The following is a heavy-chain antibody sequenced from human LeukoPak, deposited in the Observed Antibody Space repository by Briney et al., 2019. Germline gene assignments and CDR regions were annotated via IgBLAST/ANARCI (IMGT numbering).Heavy chain of an antibody. CDR2: IYYSGST. J-gene: IGHJ5*02. CDR1: GGSISSGGYY. D-gene: IGHD3-22*01. V-gene: IGHV4-31*03. Sequence: SETLSLTCTVSGGSISSGGYYWSWIRQHPGKGLEWVEYIYYSGSTYYNPSLKSRVNISVDTSKNQFSLKLSSVTAADTAVYYCARVPKGPRSGYSPGWFDPWGQGTLVTVSS. CDR3: ARVPKGPRSGYSPGWFDP.